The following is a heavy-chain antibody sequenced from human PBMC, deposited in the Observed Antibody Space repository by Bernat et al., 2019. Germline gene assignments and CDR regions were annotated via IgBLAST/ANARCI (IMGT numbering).Heavy chain of an antibody. Sequence: EVQLVESGGGLVQPGGSLRLSCAASGFTVSSNYMSWVRQAPGKGLEWVSVIYSGGSTYYADSVKGSFTISRDNSKNTLYLQMNSLRAEDTAVYYWARSRYSSSWPGDYWGQGTLVTVSS. V-gene: IGHV3-66*01. D-gene: IGHD6-13*01. CDR3: ARSRYSSSWPGDY. J-gene: IGHJ4*02. CDR2: IYSGGST. CDR1: GFTVSSNY.